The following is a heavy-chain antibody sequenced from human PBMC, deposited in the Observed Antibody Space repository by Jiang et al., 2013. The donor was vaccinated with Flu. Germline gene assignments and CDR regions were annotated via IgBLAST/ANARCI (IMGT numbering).Heavy chain of an antibody. V-gene: IGHV1-69*02. CDR3: ARKLAVNCAFDI. CDR2: IIPILGIA. D-gene: IGHD5-24*01. CDR1: TFSSYT. J-gene: IGHJ3*02. Sequence: TFSSYTISWVRQAPGQGLEWMGRIIPILGIANYAQKFQGRVTITADKSTSTAYMELSSLRSEDTAVYYCARKLAVNCAFDIWGRGTMVTVSS.